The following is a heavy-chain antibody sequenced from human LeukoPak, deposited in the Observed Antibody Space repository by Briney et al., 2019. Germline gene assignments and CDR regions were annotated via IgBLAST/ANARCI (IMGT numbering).Heavy chain of an antibody. CDR2: ISGSGGGT. CDR3: AKRRHYYDSSGPFDY. CDR1: GFTFSSSA. Sequence: GGSLRLSCAASGFTFSSSAMSWVRQAPGKGLEWVSGISGSGGGTYYADSVKGRFTISRDKSKNTLFLQMNSLRAEDTAVYYCAKRRHYYDSSGPFDYWGQGALVTVSS. V-gene: IGHV3-23*01. D-gene: IGHD3-22*01. J-gene: IGHJ4*02.